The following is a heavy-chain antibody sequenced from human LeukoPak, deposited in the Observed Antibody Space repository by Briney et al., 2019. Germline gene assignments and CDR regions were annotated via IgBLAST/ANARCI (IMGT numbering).Heavy chain of an antibody. D-gene: IGHD3-9*01. Sequence: GGSLSLSCAASGFTFSSYEMNWVRQAPGKGLEWVSVIYSGGSTHYADSVKGRFTISRDNSKNTLYLQMNSLRAEDTAVYYCARDRLHYDSLTGYPADWGQGTLVTVSS. J-gene: IGHJ4*02. CDR3: ARDRLHYDSLTGYPAD. V-gene: IGHV3-66*01. CDR2: IYSGGST. CDR1: GFTFSSYE.